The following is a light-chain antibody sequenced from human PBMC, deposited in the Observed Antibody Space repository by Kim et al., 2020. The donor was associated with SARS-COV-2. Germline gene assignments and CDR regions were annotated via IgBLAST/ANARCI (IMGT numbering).Light chain of an antibody. Sequence: QSITISCTGTSSDVGGYNYVSWYQQHPDKAPKLMIYDVSNRPSGVSNRFSCSKSGNTASLTISGLQAEDEADYYCSSYTSSSTPVLFGGGTQLTVL. J-gene: IGLJ2*01. CDR1: SSDVGGYNY. CDR2: DVS. V-gene: IGLV2-14*03. CDR3: SSYTSSSTPVL.